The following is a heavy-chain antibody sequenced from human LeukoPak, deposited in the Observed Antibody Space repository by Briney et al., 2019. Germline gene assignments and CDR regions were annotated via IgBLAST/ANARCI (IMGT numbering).Heavy chain of an antibody. Sequence: SQTLSLTCTVSGGSISSGGYYWSWIRQHPGKGLEWIGYIYYSGSTNYSPSLKSRVTISVDTSKNQFSLKLSSVTAADTAVYYCARVDASSGYYSWGNYYFDYWGQGTLVTVSS. CDR3: ARVDASSGYYSWGNYYFDY. D-gene: IGHD3-22*01. J-gene: IGHJ4*02. CDR1: GGSISSGGYY. CDR2: IYYSGST. V-gene: IGHV4-61*08.